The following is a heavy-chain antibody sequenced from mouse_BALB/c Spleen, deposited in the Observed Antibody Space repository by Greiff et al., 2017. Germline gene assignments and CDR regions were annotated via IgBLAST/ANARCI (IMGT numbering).Heavy chain of an antibody. CDR1: GFTFSNYW. CDR2: IRLKSNNYAT. Sequence: EVKLQESGGGLVQPGGSMKLSCVASGFTFSNYWMNWVRQSPEKGLEWVAEIRLKSNNYATHYAESVKGRFTISRDDSKSSVYLQMNNLRAEDTGIYYYTPNWDGVDYWGQGTTLTVSS. CDR3: TPNWDGVDY. V-gene: IGHV6-6*02. J-gene: IGHJ2*01. D-gene: IGHD4-1*02.